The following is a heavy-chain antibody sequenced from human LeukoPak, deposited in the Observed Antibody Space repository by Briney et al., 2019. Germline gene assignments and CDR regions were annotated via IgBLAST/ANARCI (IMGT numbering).Heavy chain of an antibody. V-gene: IGHV3-9*01. D-gene: IGHD6-13*01. CDR1: GFTFDDYD. J-gene: IGHJ4*02. CDR2: ISWNSGSI. Sequence: GGALRLSCAASGFTFDDYDMHWGRQAPGEGLEWVSGISWNSGSIGYADSVKGRFTISRDNAKNSLYLQMNSLRAEDTALYYCAKDIFTGIAAAGAIDYWGQGTLVTVSS. CDR3: AKDIFTGIAAAGAIDY.